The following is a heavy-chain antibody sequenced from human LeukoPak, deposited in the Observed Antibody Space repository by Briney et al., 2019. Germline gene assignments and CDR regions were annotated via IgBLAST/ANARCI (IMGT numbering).Heavy chain of an antibody. V-gene: IGHV1-46*01. CDR2: INPSGGST. CDR3: ARDRGNYYYYYGMDV. Sequence: ASVKVSCKASGYTFTSYYMHWVRQTPGQGLEWTGIINPSGGSTSYAQKFQGRVTMTRDTSTSTVYMELSSLRSEDTAVYYCARDRGNYYYYYGMDVWGQGTTVTVSS. CDR1: GYTFTSYY. J-gene: IGHJ6*02. D-gene: IGHD3-10*01.